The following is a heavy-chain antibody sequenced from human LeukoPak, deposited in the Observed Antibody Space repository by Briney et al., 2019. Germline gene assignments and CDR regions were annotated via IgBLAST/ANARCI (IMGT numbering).Heavy chain of an antibody. V-gene: IGHV4-59*01. CDR3: ARDPLSANDFDI. CDR1: GGSFSNSY. Sequence: PSETLSLTCTVSGGSFSNSYWNWIRQPPGKGLEWIGYINYIGSTNYNPSLKSRVTISLDTSKNQFSLTLSSVTAADTAVYFCARDPLSANDFDIWGQGTMVTVSS. J-gene: IGHJ3*02. CDR2: INYIGST. D-gene: IGHD6-25*01.